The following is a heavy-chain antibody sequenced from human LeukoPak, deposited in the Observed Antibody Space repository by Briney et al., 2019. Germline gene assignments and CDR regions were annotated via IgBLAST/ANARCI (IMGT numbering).Heavy chain of an antibody. Sequence: GGSLRLSCAASGFTFSSYSMNWVRQAPGKGLEYVSAISSNGGSTYYANSVKGRFTISRDNSKNTLYLQMNSLRAEDTAVYYCARPDGGKGFDYWGQGTLVTVSS. V-gene: IGHV3-64*01. CDR1: GFTFSSYS. J-gene: IGHJ4*02. CDR2: ISSNGGST. D-gene: IGHD4-23*01. CDR3: ARPDGGKGFDY.